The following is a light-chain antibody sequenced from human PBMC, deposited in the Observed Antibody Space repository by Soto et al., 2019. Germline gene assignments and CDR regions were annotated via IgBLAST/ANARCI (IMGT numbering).Light chain of an antibody. CDR1: QSISTY. V-gene: IGKV1-5*01. Sequence: DIQMTQPSTLSASVGDRVTLHCRASQSISTYLAWYQQKPGKAPEVLISHASNLESGVPSRFSGGGSGTEFTLTISSLQPDDFATYYCQQYYMYSYTCGQGTKLDIK. CDR2: HAS. CDR3: QQYYMYSYT. J-gene: IGKJ2*01.